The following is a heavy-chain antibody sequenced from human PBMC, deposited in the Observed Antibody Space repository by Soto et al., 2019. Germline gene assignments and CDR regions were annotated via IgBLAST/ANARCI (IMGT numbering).Heavy chain of an antibody. V-gene: IGHV3-23*01. D-gene: IGHD2-21*01. CDR3: VKRNCGNCPWSS. CDR1: GFTFNNIA. J-gene: IGHJ4*02. CDR2: INENGDST. Sequence: EVQLLESGGGLVQPGGSLRLSCAASGFTFNNIAMGWVRQAPGKGLKYVSSINENGDSTFYADSVKGRFTISRDNSKRTLHLQMNSLRADDTAVYYGVKRNCGNCPWSSWGQGTLVTVSS.